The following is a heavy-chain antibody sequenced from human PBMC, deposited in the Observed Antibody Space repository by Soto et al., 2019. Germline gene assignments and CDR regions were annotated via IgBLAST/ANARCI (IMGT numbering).Heavy chain of an antibody. CDR3: PSCIAAAGPIDY. Sequence: QVQLQESGPGLMKPSGTLSLTCAVSGGSISSSNWWSWVRQPPGKGLEWIGEIYHSGSTNYNPSRKRLVTISVDKLQIEASLKLNSVTSADTAVYYCPSCIAAAGPIDYWGQGTLVIVSS. V-gene: IGHV4-4*02. CDR1: GGSISSSNW. J-gene: IGHJ4*02. D-gene: IGHD6-13*01. CDR2: IYHSGST.